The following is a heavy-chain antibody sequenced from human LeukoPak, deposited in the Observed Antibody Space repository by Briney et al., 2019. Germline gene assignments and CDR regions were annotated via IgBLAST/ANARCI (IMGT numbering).Heavy chain of an antibody. CDR1: GESFSGYY. CDR3: ARGLAAAAKKPSNWFDP. Sequence: PSETLSLTCDVYGESFSGYYWSWIRQPPGKGLEWIGEINHSGSTYYNPSLKSRVTISVDTSKNQFSLKLSSVTAADTAVYYCARGLAAAAKKPSNWFDPWGQGTLVTVSS. D-gene: IGHD6-13*01. J-gene: IGHJ5*02. CDR2: INHSGST. V-gene: IGHV4-34*01.